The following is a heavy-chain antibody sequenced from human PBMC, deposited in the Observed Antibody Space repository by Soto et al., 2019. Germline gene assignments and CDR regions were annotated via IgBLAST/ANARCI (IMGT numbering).Heavy chain of an antibody. Sequence: EVQLLESGGGLVQPGGSRRLSCAASGCTFSSYAMSWVRQAPWKGLERASAISGSGGSTYYADSLKGRFTISIDNYQNTLYLQMNSLRAEDTAVYYCAKLSLDSSASWRYYYFMDVWGHGTTVTVS. J-gene: IGHJ6*02. CDR1: GCTFSSYA. V-gene: IGHV3-23*01. CDR2: ISGSGGST. CDR3: AKLSLDSSASWRYYYFMDV. D-gene: IGHD6-6*01.